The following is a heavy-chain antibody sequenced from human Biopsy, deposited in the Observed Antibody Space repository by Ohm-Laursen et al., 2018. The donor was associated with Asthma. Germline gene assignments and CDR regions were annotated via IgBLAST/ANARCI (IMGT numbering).Heavy chain of an antibody. CDR1: YGSITSGGYY. V-gene: IGHV4-31*03. D-gene: IGHD3-22*01. CDR3: ARAQDYYDSRGYYRSFDY. J-gene: IGHJ4*02. CDR2: IYYSGST. Sequence: SQTLSLTCTVSYGSITSGGYYWTWIRQHPGKGLEWIGFIYYSGSTYYNPSLKSRVSIPIDTSKNRFSLKLSSVTAADTAVYYCARAQDYYDSRGYYRSFDYWGQGTLVTVSS.